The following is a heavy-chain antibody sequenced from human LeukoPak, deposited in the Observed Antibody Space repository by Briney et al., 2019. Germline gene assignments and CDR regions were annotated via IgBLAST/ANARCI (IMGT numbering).Heavy chain of an antibody. CDR3: ARDPPHSSGPTSPCFEY. Sequence: SVKVSCKASGYTFTSYGISWVRQAPGQGLEWMGWISAYNGNTNYAQKVQGRVTMTTDTSTNTAYMELRSLRSDDTAVYYCARDPPHSSGPTSPCFEYWGQGTLVTVSS. J-gene: IGHJ4*02. CDR1: GYTFTSYG. V-gene: IGHV1-18*01. D-gene: IGHD6-25*01. CDR2: ISAYNGNT.